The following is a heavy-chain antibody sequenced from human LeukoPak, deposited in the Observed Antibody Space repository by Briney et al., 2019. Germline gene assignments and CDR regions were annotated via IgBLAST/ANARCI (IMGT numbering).Heavy chain of an antibody. Sequence: GGSLRLSCAASGFTFTYYAMNWVSQAPGKGLEWVSAISGSDGSTYYADSVKGRFTISRDNSKNTLYLQMNSLRAEDTALYYCAKAGDHSYFDYWGQGTLVTVSS. J-gene: IGHJ4*02. V-gene: IGHV3-23*01. D-gene: IGHD4-11*01. CDR2: ISGSDGST. CDR1: GFTFTYYA. CDR3: AKAGDHSYFDY.